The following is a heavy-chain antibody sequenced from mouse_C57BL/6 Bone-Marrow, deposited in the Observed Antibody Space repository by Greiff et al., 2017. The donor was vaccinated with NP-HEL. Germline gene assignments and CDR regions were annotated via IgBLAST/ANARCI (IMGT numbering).Heavy chain of an antibody. CDR2: INPNYGTT. Sequence: VQLQQSGPELVKPGASVKISCKASGYSFTDYNMNWVKQSNGKSLEWIGVINPNYGTTSYNQKFKGKATLTVDQSSSTAYMQLNSLTSEDSAVYYCARKSFTTVVATDYAMDYWGQGTSVTVSS. J-gene: IGHJ4*01. CDR3: ARKSFTTVVATDYAMDY. CDR1: GYSFTDYN. D-gene: IGHD1-1*01. V-gene: IGHV1-39*01.